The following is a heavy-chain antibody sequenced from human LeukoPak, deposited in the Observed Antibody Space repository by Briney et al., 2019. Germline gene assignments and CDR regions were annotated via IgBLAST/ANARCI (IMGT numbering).Heavy chain of an antibody. CDR3: ARAPYGDNGYTAEVADY. Sequence: GGSLRLSCAASGFTFSSYNMNWVRQAPGKGLEWVSYISSSSSTIYYADSVKGRFTISRDNARNSLYLQMNSLRAEDTAVYYCARAPYGDNGYTAEVADYWGQGTLVTVSS. CDR2: ISSSSSTI. CDR1: GFTFSSYN. J-gene: IGHJ4*02. V-gene: IGHV3-48*01. D-gene: IGHD3-16*01.